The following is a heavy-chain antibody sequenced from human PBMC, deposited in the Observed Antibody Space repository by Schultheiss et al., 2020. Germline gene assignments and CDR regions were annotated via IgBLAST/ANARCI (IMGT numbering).Heavy chain of an antibody. Sequence: SCPTLVKPTQTLTLTCTFSGFSLSTSGMRVSWIRQPPGEALEWLALIYWNDDKRYSPSLKSRLTITKDTSKNQVVLTMTNMDPVDTATYYCAHVHDSSGYYVGKFDYWGQGTMVTVSS. CDR2: IYWNDDK. D-gene: IGHD3-22*01. CDR3: AHVHDSSGYYVGKFDY. J-gene: IGHJ4*02. V-gene: IGHV2-5*08. CDR1: GFSLSTSGMR.